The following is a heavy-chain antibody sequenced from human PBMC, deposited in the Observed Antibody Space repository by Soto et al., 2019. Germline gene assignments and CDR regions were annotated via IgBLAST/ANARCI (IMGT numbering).Heavy chain of an antibody. D-gene: IGHD3-10*01. CDR3: ARDGYGSGSYYSQSIAC. CDR1: GFTFDRYA. Sequence: EVQLLESGGRLVQPGGSLRLSCAASGFTFDRYAMGWVRQAPGKGLDWVSVISGGGAKTNYADSVQGRFTISRDNSKNSLYLQMNSLRAEDTAVYYCARDGYGSGSYYSQSIACWGQGTLVTVSS. V-gene: IGHV3-23*01. CDR2: ISGGGAKT. J-gene: IGHJ4*02.